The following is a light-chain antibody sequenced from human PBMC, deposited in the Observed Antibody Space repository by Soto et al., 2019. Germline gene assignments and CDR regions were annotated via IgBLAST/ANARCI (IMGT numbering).Light chain of an antibody. J-gene: IGLJ1*01. CDR2: EVS. CDR1: SSDVGGHNY. Sequence: QSALTQPASVSGSPGQSITISCTATSSDVGGHNYVSWYQQHPGKAPKLMIYEVSTRPSGVSNRFSGSKSGNTASLTISGLQAEDEADYYCSSYTTSSTLLYVFGTGTKLTVL. V-gene: IGLV2-14*01. CDR3: SSYTTSSTLLYV.